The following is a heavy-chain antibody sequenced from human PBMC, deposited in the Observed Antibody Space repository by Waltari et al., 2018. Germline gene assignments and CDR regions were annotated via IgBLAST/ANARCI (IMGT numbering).Heavy chain of an antibody. J-gene: IGHJ4*02. Sequence: EVQLVESGGGLVQPGGSLRLSCAASGFTFSSYSMNWVRQAPGKGLEWVSYISSSSSTIYYADSVKGRFTISRDNAKNSLYLQMNSLRAEDTAVYYCARGVYSGYDARGVFDYWGQGTLVTVSS. CDR1: GFTFSSYS. D-gene: IGHD5-12*01. CDR3: ARGVYSGYDARGVFDY. V-gene: IGHV3-48*04. CDR2: ISSSSSTI.